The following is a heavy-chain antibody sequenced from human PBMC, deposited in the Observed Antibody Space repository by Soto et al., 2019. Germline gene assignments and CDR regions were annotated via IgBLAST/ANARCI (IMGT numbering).Heavy chain of an antibody. J-gene: IGHJ4*02. CDR1: GYTFTSQY. V-gene: IGHV1-46*03. Sequence: ASVKVSCKASGYTFTSQYMHWVRQAPGQGLEWIGIINPLGGSTTYAQKFQGRVTMTRVTSTSTVYMELSSLRSEDTAVYYCASSTYFYDSSGSYWGQRTLVTVSS. CDR2: INPLGGST. D-gene: IGHD3-22*01. CDR3: ASSTYFYDSSGSY.